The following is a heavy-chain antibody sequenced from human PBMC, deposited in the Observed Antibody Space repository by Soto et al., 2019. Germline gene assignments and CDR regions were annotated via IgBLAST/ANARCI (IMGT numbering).Heavy chain of an antibody. CDR2: INAGNGNT. CDR1: VYTFTSYA. CDR3: AREGHKQWLVRRFWFDP. V-gene: IGHV1-3*01. J-gene: IGHJ5*02. D-gene: IGHD6-19*01. Sequence: ASVKVSCKASVYTFTSYAMHWVRQAPGQRLEWMGWINAGNGNTKYSQKFQGRVTITRDTSASTAYMELSSLRSEDTAVYYCAREGHKQWLVRRFWFDPWGQGTLVTVSS.